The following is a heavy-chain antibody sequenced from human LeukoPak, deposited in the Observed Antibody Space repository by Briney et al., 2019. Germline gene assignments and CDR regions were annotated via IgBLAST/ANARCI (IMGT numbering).Heavy chain of an antibody. CDR3: ARAPQYYYDSSGYNSQTDAFDI. CDR1: GDFISSYY. CDR2: IYYRGST. J-gene: IGHJ3*02. D-gene: IGHD3-22*01. Sequence: NPSETLSLTCTVSGDFISSYYWSWIRQPPGKGLEWIGYIYYRGSTNYNPSLKSRVTISVDTSKNQFSLKLSSVTAADTAVYYCARAPQYYYDSSGYNSQTDAFDIWGQGTMVTVSS. V-gene: IGHV4-59*01.